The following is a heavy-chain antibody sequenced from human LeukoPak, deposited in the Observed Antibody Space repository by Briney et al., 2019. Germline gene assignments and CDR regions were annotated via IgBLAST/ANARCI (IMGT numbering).Heavy chain of an antibody. Sequence: GSSVKVSCKASGGTLSSYAISWVRQAPGQGLEWMGGIIPIFGTANYAQKFQGRVTITTDESTSTAYMELSSLRSEDTAVYYCARDADYGDYSGVWFDPWGQGTLVTVSS. V-gene: IGHV1-69*05. CDR1: GGTLSSYA. CDR3: ARDADYGDYSGVWFDP. D-gene: IGHD4-17*01. CDR2: IIPIFGTA. J-gene: IGHJ5*02.